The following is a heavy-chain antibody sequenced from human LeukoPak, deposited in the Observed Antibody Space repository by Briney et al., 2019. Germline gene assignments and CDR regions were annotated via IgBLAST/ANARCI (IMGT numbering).Heavy chain of an antibody. D-gene: IGHD6-19*01. J-gene: IGHJ4*02. CDR2: IYSAGGA. CDR3: AKDARRTNGWYFFDY. CDR1: GFTVSSNY. Sequence: GGSLRLSCAASGFTVSSNYMTWVRQAPGKGLEWVSLIYSAGGAYYTDSVKGRFTISRHSSKNTLYLQMNSLRGEDTAVYYCAKDARRTNGWYFFDYWGQGTLVTVSS. V-gene: IGHV3-53*04.